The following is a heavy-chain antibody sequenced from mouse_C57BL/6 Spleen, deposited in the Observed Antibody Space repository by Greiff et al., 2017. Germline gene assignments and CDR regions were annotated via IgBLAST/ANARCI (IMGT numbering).Heavy chain of an antibody. V-gene: IGHV5-9-1*02. Sequence: EVMLVESGEGLVKHGGSLKLSCAASGFTFSSYAMSWVRQTPEKRLEWVAYISSGGDYIYFADTVKGRFTISRDNARNTLYLQMSSLKSEDTAMYYCTREPLRADYAMDYWGQGTSVTVSS. CDR1: GFTFSSYA. J-gene: IGHJ4*01. CDR3: TREPLRADYAMDY. D-gene: IGHD3-2*02. CDR2: ISSGGDYI.